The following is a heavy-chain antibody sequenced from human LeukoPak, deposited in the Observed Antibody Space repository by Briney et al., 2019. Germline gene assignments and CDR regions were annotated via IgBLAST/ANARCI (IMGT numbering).Heavy chain of an antibody. CDR1: GFTFSSYG. J-gene: IGHJ4*02. CDR3: AKDPRITIFGVVNEIYYFDY. V-gene: IGHV3-30*18. D-gene: IGHD3-3*01. Sequence: GGSLRLSCAASGFTFSSYGMHWVRQAPGKGLEWVAVISYDGSNKYYADSVKGRFTISRDNSKNTLYLQMNSLRAEDTAVYYCAKDPRITIFGVVNEIYYFDYWGQGTLVTVSS. CDR2: ISYDGSNK.